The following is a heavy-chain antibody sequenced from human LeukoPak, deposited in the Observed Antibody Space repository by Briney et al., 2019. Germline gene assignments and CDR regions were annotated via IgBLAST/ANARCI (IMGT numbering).Heavy chain of an antibody. V-gene: IGHV3-30*18. D-gene: IGHD6-13*01. CDR2: ISYDGRTT. J-gene: IGHJ1*01. CDR1: GFTFSNYG. Sequence: GRSLRLPCAASGFTFSNYGMQWVRQAPGKGLEWLAVISYDGRTTFYADSVKGRFTISRDNSKNTVDLQMSSLRAEDTAVYYCAKEFTSYTSGWFFQHWGQGTLVTVSS. CDR3: AKEFTSYTSGWFFQH.